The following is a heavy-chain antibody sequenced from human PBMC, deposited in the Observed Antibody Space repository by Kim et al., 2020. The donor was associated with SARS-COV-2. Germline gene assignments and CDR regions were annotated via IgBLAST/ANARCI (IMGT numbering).Heavy chain of an antibody. D-gene: IGHD6-19*01. CDR1: GFTFSSYG. CDR3: AKDLGVLTTSSSGWSIFTKGHYYYYGMDV. V-gene: IGHV3-33*06. CDR2: IWYDGSNK. J-gene: IGHJ6*02. Sequence: GGSLRLSCAASGFTFSSYGMHWVRQAPGKGLEWVAVIWYDGSNKYYADSVKGRFTISRDNSKNTLYLQMNSLRAEDTAVYYCAKDLGVLTTSSSGWSIFTKGHYYYYGMDVWGQGTTVTVSS.